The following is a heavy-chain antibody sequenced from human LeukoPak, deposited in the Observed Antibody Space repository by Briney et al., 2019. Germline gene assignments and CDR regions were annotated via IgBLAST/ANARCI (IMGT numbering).Heavy chain of an antibody. CDR1: GGSTSNYF. CDR3: ARDPEGHGYYFDY. D-gene: IGHD3-3*01. CDR2: IHTSGST. Sequence: SETLSLTCTVSGGSTSNYFCTWLRQSTGKGLEWIGRIHTSGSTNYNPSLKSRVSMSVDTSKNQFSLKLSSVTAADTAVYYCARDPEGHGYYFDYWGQGALVTVSS. J-gene: IGHJ4*02. V-gene: IGHV4-4*07.